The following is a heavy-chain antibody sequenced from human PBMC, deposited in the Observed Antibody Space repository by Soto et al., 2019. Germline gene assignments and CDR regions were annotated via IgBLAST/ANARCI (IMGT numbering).Heavy chain of an antibody. V-gene: IGHV3-53*01. J-gene: IGHJ4*02. D-gene: IGHD6-19*01. CDR1: GFTVSSNY. Sequence: GGSLRLSCAASGFTVSSNYMSWVRQAPGKGLEWVSVIYSGGSTYYADSVKGRFTISRDNSKNTLYLQMNSLRAEDTAVYYCAIVSRYSSGLHYFDDWGQGTRVNVAS. CDR3: AIVSRYSSGLHYFDD. CDR2: IYSGGST.